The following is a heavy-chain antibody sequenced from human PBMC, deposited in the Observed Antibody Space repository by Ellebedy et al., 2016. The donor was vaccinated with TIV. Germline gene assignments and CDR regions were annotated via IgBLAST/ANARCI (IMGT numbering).Heavy chain of an antibody. Sequence: ASVKVSCKASGYTFTSYGISWVRQAPGQGLEWMGGIIPILGIANYAQKFQGRVTITADKSTSTAYMELRSLRSDDTAVYYCARDKALRFLEWLSDRFDYWGQGTLVTVSS. CDR3: ARDKALRFLEWLSDRFDY. V-gene: IGHV1-69*10. D-gene: IGHD3-3*01. CDR1: GYTFTSYG. J-gene: IGHJ4*02. CDR2: IIPILGIA.